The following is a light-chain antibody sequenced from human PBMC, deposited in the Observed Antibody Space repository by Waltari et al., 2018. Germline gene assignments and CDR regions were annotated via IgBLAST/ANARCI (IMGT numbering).Light chain of an antibody. Sequence: QSVLTQPPSVSGAPRQRVTISCSGSSSNIAKNAVSWYQQVPGKAPKLLMYFNDIVPSGVPDRFSGSKSGTSASLAISGLQSEDEADYYCATWDDTLNGLVFGGGTKVTVL. CDR3: ATWDDTLNGLV. J-gene: IGLJ2*01. V-gene: IGLV1-36*01. CDR2: FND. CDR1: SSNIAKNA.